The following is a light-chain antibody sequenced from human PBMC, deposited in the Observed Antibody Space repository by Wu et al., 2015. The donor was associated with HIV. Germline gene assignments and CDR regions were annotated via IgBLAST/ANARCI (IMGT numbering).Light chain of an antibody. J-gene: IGKJ1*01. CDR2: GAS. CDR1: QSVGGN. Sequence: EIVMTQSPATLSVSPGERVTLSCRASQSVGGNLAWYQQKPGQSPRLLIYGASSRVTGIPDRFSGSGSGTDFTLTISSMQSEDFAVYYCQQYDKWPPWTFGQGTKVEIK. V-gene: IGKV3D-15*01. CDR3: QQYDKWPPWT.